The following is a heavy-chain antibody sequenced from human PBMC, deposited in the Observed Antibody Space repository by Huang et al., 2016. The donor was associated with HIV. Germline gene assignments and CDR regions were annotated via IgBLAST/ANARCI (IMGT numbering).Heavy chain of an antibody. J-gene: IGHJ2*01. CDR1: GGSLHGYY. Sequence: QVQLYQWGAGPLRPSEPLSLTCGVSGGSLHGYYWNWLRQSPGRGLEWIGEVNHGGSTKDNPSLKSRVTISVDTSKIQFSLNLTSVTATDTADYYCATSRSGSGWFLDIWGRGTLVSVS. CDR2: VNHGGST. V-gene: IGHV4-34*01. CDR3: ATSRSGSGWFLDI. D-gene: IGHD6-19*01.